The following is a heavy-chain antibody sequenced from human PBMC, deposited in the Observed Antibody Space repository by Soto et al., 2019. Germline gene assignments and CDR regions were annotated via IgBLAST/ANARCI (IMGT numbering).Heavy chain of an antibody. CDR1: CYTLNSYG. V-gene: IGHV1-18*01. CDR3: ARVPPVPDWFDP. CDR2: ISAYNGNT. J-gene: IGHJ5*02. Sequence: GAPVKVSCKASCYTLNSYGISWVGQAPGQGLEWMGWISAYNGNTNYAQKLQGRVTVTTDTSTSTAYMELRSLRSDDTAVYYCARVPPVPDWFDPWGQGTLVTVSS. D-gene: IGHD3-10*01.